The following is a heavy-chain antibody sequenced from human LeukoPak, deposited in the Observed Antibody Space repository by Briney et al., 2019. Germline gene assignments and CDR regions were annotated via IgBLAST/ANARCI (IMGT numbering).Heavy chain of an antibody. Sequence: SETLSLTCTVSGGSISSGGYYWSWIRQHPGKGLEWIGYIYYSGSTYYNPSLKSRVTISVDTSKNQFSLKLSSVTAADTAVYYCARRRSSWYGPPRRYYYYGMDVWGQGTTVTVSS. CDR2: IYYSGST. J-gene: IGHJ6*02. V-gene: IGHV4-31*03. CDR3: ARRRSSWYGPPRRYYYYGMDV. CDR1: GGSISSGGYY. D-gene: IGHD6-13*01.